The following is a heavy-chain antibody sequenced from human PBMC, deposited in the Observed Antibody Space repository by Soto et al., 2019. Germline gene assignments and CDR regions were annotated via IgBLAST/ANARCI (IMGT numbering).Heavy chain of an antibody. J-gene: IGHJ3*02. CDR3: ARRWGSAFDI. CDR2: IYYSGST. CDR1: GGSISSYY. D-gene: IGHD1-26*01. V-gene: IGHV4-59*08. Sequence: QVQLQESGPGLVKPSETLSLTCTVSGGSISSYYWSWIRQPTGKGLEWIGYIYYSGSTNYNTSLMSRVTISVDTSKNQFSLKRSSVTAADTAVYYCARRWGSAFDIWGQGTMVTVSS.